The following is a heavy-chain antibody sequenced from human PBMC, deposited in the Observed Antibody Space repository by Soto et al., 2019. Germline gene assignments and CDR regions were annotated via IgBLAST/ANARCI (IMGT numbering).Heavy chain of an antibody. CDR3: SALGV. Sequence: EVQLVESGGGLVEPGGSLRLSCAASGFNFINAWMHWVRQAPGKGLEWVGRIKSKADGDRTDYAAPVKGRFIISRDDSKTTLYLQSNSLKMEDTAVYYCSALGVWGQGTTVTVSS. D-gene: IGHD1-26*01. CDR2: IKSKADGDRT. CDR1: GFNFINAW. J-gene: IGHJ6*02. V-gene: IGHV3-15*07.